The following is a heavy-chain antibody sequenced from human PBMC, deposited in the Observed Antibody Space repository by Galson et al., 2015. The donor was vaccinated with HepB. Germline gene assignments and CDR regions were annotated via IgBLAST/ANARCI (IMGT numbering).Heavy chain of an antibody. CDR1: GYTFISYS. V-gene: IGHV1-2*02. J-gene: IGHJ6*03. Sequence: SVKVSCKASGYTFISYSIVWVRQAPGQGLEWMGWINPDGGATDYAQRFQDRVTLTSDTSINTAYMELRSLRPDDTAVYFCARDSDMDVWGTGTTVIVSS. CDR2: INPDGGAT. CDR3: ARDSDMDV.